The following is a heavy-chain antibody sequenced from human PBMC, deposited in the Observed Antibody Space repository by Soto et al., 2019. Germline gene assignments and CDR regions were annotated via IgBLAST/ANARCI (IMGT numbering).Heavy chain of an antibody. CDR1: GFTFSSYA. CDR2: ISGSGGST. J-gene: IGHJ6*03. CDR3: AKDRREYCSSTSCYLRGYYMDV. Sequence: GGSLILSCAASGFTFSSYAVSWVRQAPGKGLEWVSAISGSGGSTYYADSVKGRFTISRDNSKNTLYLQMNSLRAEDTAVYYCAKDRREYCSSTSCYLRGYYMDVWGKGTTVTVSS. V-gene: IGHV3-23*01. D-gene: IGHD2-2*01.